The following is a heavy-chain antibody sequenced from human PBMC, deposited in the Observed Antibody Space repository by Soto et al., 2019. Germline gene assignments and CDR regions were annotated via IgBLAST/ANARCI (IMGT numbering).Heavy chain of an antibody. D-gene: IGHD3-9*01. Sequence: GASVKISCKASGYTFTSYGISWVRQAPGQGLEWMGWISAYNGNTNYAQKLQGRVTMTTDTSTSTAYMELRSLRSDDTAVYYCARGKYDVLTGYWAEWFGPHRQRTLFTASS. CDR2: ISAYNGNT. J-gene: IGHJ5*02. CDR3: ARGKYDVLTGYWAEWFGP. V-gene: IGHV1-18*01. CDR1: GYTFTSYG.